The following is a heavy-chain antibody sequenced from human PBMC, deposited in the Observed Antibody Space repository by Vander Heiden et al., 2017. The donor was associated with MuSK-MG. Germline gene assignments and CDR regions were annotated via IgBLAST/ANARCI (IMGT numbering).Heavy chain of an antibody. CDR3: ARLTPRFPDQPGYNCWSGYYAPPDY. CDR1: GYTFTSYA. V-gene: IGHV7-4-1*02. Sequence: QVQLVQSGSELKKPGASVKVSCKASGYTFTSYAMNWVRQAPGQGFEWMGWINTNTGNPTYAQGFTGRFVFSLDTAVSTAYLQISSLKAEDTAVYYCARLTPRFPDQPGYNCWSGYYAPPDYWGQGTLVTVSS. D-gene: IGHD3-3*01. J-gene: IGHJ4*02. CDR2: INTNTGNP.